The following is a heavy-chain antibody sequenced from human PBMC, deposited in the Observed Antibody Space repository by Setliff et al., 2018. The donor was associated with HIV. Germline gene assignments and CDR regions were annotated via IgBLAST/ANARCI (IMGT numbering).Heavy chain of an antibody. V-gene: IGHV4-59*01. CDR1: GGSISSYY. J-gene: IGHJ3*02. CDR2: IYYNGST. Sequence: SETLSLTCTVSGGSISSYYWDWIRQAPGKGLEWIGYIYYNGSTKYSPSFKSRVSISVDTSKNQFSLRLKSMTAADTAVYYRARDYDILTGYPLGAFDIWGQGTMVT. CDR3: ARDYDILTGYPLGAFDI. D-gene: IGHD3-9*01.